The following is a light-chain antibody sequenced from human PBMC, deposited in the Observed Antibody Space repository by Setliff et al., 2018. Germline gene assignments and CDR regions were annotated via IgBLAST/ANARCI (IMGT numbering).Light chain of an antibody. CDR3: QSYDSSLHSVE. Sequence: QSVLTQPPSVSAAPRQKVTISCSGSSSNIGSSYVSWYQQVPGTAPKLLIYDNNKRPSGVPDRFSGSKSATSATLTITGLQAEDEADYYCQSYDSSLHSVEFGGGTKVTVL. J-gene: IGLJ2*01. CDR2: DNN. CDR1: SSNIGSSY. V-gene: IGLV1-51*01.